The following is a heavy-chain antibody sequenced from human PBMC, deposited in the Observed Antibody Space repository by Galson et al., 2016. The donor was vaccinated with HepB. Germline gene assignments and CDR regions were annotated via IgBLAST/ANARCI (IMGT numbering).Heavy chain of an antibody. CDR2: IDGPTPST. D-gene: IGHD6-19*01. V-gene: IGHV3-23*01. CDR1: GFTFRNYA. J-gene: IGHJ4*02. CDR3: TTWLSHHFDY. Sequence: SLRLSCAASGFTFRNYALSWVRRAPGKGLEWVSHIDGPTPSTHYADSVRGRFSIYRDNSRDTLSLQMDSLTAEDSAIYYCTTWLSHHFDYWGQGTRVTVSS.